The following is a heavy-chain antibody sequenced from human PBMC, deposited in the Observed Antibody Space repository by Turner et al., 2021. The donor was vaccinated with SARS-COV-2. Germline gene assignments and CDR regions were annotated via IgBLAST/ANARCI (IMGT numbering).Heavy chain of an antibody. Sequence: EVQLLESGGVLVQPGGSLRLSCAASGFTFSSYTMDWVRQVPGKGLEWVSSISSSSSYIYYADSGKGRFTISRDNAKNSLYLQMNSLRAEDTAVFYCARQGDYYDSSGYYPDAFDIWGQGTMVTVSS. CDR2: ISSSSSYI. CDR3: ARQGDYYDSSGYYPDAFDI. CDR1: GFTFSSYT. J-gene: IGHJ3*02. D-gene: IGHD3-22*01. V-gene: IGHV3-21*01.